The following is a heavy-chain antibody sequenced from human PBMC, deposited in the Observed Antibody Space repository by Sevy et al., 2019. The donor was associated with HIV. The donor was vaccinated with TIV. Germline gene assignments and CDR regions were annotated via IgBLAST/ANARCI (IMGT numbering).Heavy chain of an antibody. V-gene: IGHV3-21*01. CDR3: ASQFDY. Sequence: GGSLRLSCAVSGFNFSNYSMDWVRQAPGEGLEWVSSISSSGSYIYYSDSLKGRITISRDNAKNSVYLQMNSLRAEDTAVYYCASQFDYWGQGTLVTVSS. CDR1: GFNFSNYS. CDR2: ISSSGSYI. J-gene: IGHJ4*02.